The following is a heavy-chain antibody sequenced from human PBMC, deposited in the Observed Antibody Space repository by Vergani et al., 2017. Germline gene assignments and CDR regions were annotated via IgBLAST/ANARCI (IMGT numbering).Heavy chain of an antibody. Sequence: QVQLVESGGGVVQPGRSLRLSCTSSGFTFSTYAMHWVRQAPGKGLEWVAIIYYDGSKKYYADSVKGRFTISRDNSKNTVFLQMHSLRAEDTAIYYCVKEKIDLGSYFFDSWGHGILVTVSS. V-gene: IGHV3-33*06. J-gene: IGHJ4*01. CDR3: VKEKIDLGSYFFDS. CDR1: GFTFSTYA. CDR2: IYYDGSKK. D-gene: IGHD2/OR15-2a*01.